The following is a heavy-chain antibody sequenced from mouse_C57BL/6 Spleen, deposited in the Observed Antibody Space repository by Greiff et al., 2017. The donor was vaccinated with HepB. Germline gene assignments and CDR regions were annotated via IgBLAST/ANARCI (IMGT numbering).Heavy chain of an antibody. Sequence: VQLQQPGAELVKPGASVKLSCKASGYTFTSYWMHWVQQRPGQGLEWIGMIHPNSGSTNYNEKFKSKATLTVDKSSSTAYMQLSSLTSEDSAVYYCARRHYYGSSRYAMDYWGQGTSVTVSS. CDR2: IHPNSGST. CDR3: ARRHYYGSSRYAMDY. J-gene: IGHJ4*01. V-gene: IGHV1-64*01. CDR1: GYTFTSYW. D-gene: IGHD1-1*01.